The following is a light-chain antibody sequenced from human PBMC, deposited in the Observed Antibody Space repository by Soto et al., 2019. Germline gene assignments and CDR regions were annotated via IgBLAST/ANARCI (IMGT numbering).Light chain of an antibody. Sequence: QSALTHPPSVSRAPRHSVTISCTGSSSNSGADYDVVWYQLLPGTVPRLVISGNINRLSGVPDRFSGSTSGTSACLFITGLQAEDEADYYCQSFDSSLSGYVLGAGTKVTVL. CDR1: SSNSGADYD. CDR2: GNI. CDR3: QSFDSSLSGYV. V-gene: IGLV1-40*01. J-gene: IGLJ1*01.